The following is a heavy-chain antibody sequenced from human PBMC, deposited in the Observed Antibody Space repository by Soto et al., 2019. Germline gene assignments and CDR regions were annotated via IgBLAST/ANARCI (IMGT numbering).Heavy chain of an antibody. J-gene: IGHJ6*02. CDR3: ARDRGRSSYYYGMDV. CDR2: IYDSGST. D-gene: IGHD3-10*01. CDR1: GGSIRTYY. V-gene: IGHV4-59*01. Sequence: QVQLQESGPGLVKPSETLSLTCTVSGGSIRTYYWSWIRQPPGKGLEWIGYIYDSGSTNYTPSLMSRVTIXAGXSXTQCSLKLSSVTAADTAVYYCARDRGRSSYYYGMDVWGQGTTVTVSS.